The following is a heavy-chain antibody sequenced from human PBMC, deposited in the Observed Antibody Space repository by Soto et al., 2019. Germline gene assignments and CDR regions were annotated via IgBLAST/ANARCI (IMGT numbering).Heavy chain of an antibody. V-gene: IGHV2-5*01. CDR2: IYWNDDK. Sequence: QITLKESGPTLEKPTQTLTLSCTYSGFSLRTTGVGVGWIRQPPGKALEWLGLIYWNDDKRYSPSLKSRLTLTSDISKSQVVLTMTNMDPVDTATYYCAHTWGLPFDYWGQGTLVIVSS. J-gene: IGHJ4*02. CDR3: AHTWGLPFDY. CDR1: GFSLRTTGVG. D-gene: IGHD3-16*01.